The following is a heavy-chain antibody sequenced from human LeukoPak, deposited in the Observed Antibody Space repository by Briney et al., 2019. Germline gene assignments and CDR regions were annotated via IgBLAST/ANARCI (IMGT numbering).Heavy chain of an antibody. J-gene: IGHJ4*02. CDR1: GYTFTVYY. CDR3: TRVLVGYCSGGSCYGDY. D-gene: IGHD2-15*01. V-gene: IGHV1-2*02. Sequence: ASVKVSCKASGYTFTVYYMHWVRQAPGQGLEWMGWINPNSGGTNYAQKFQGRVTMTRDTSISTAYMELSRLRSDDTAVYYCTRVLVGYCSGGSCYGDYWGQGTLVTVSS. CDR2: INPNSGGT.